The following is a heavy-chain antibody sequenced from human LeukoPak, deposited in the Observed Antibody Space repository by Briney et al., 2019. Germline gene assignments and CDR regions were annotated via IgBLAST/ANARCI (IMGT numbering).Heavy chain of an antibody. CDR3: AKQFPDTYYYDSSGITTGGYFDY. CDR2: IRYDGSNK. Sequence: GGSLRLSCAASGFTFSSYGRHWVRQAPGKGLEWVAFIRYDGSNKYYADSVKGRFTISRDNSKNTLYLQMNSLRAEDTAVYYCAKQFPDTYYYDSSGITTGGYFDYWGQGTLVTVSS. V-gene: IGHV3-30*02. CDR1: GFTFSSYG. J-gene: IGHJ4*02. D-gene: IGHD3-22*01.